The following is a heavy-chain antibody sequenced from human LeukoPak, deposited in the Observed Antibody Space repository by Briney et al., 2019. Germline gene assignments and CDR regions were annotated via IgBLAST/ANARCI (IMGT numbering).Heavy chain of an antibody. CDR3: AKGSLEGGFDF. J-gene: IGHJ4*02. CDR1: GDSLLNNFAA. V-gene: IGHV6-1*01. Sequence: SQTLSLTCGLSGDSLLNNFAAWNWLRQSPSRGLEWLGMIYYRSKWYNDYAVSVKSRIIINPETSKNQFSLQLSSVTPEDTAVYCCAKGSLEGGFDFWGEGIPVIVSS. CDR2: IYYRSKWYN. D-gene: IGHD3-16*01.